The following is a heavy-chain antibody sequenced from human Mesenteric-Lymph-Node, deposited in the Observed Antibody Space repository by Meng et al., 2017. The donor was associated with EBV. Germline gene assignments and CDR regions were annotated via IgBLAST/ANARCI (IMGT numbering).Heavy chain of an antibody. CDR1: GGSFSGYY. CDR2: STTNGIV. CDR3: ARIESIWGTYRKYYFDY. D-gene: IGHD3-16*02. V-gene: IGHV4-34*01. Sequence: QGALPPWGPGQLTPSETLSLTWAVYGGSFSGYYWSWIRQAPGQGLEWIGESTTNGIVNYNPSLKSRVAISVDTFKNQFSLRLTSVTAADTAIYYCARIESIWGTYRKYYFDYWGQGTLVTVSS. J-gene: IGHJ4*02.